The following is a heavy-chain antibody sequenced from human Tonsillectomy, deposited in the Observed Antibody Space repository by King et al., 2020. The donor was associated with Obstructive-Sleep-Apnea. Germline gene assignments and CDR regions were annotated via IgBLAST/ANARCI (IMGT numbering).Heavy chain of an antibody. J-gene: IGHJ6*02. CDR1: GFTFSSYA. CDR3: AKDLLGATSHTYYYGMDV. Sequence: QLVQSGGGLVHPGGSLRLSCAASGFTFSSYAMSWVRQAPGKGLEWVSAISGSGGNTYYADSVKGRFTISRDNSKKMLYLQMNSLRADDTAVYYCAKDLLGATSHTYYYGMDVWGQGTTVTVSS. D-gene: IGHD5-12*01. V-gene: IGHV3-23*04. CDR2: ISGSGGNT.